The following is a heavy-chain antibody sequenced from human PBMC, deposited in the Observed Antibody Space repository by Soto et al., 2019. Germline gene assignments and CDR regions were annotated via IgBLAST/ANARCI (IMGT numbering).Heavy chain of an antibody. CDR2: INHSGST. J-gene: IGHJ5*02. CDR3: ARVGFWSCHPQKRVKNWFDP. V-gene: IGHV4-34*01. Sequence: PSETLSLTCAVYGGSFSGYYWSWIRQPPGKGLEWIGEINHSGSTNYNPSLKSRVTISVDTSKNQFSLKLSSVTAADTAVYYCARVGFWSCHPQKRVKNWFDPRGQGTLVTVSS. CDR1: GGSFSGYY. D-gene: IGHD3-3*01.